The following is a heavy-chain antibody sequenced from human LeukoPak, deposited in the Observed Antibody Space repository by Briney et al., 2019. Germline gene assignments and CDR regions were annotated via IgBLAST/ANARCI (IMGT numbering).Heavy chain of an antibody. CDR2: IYYSRRT. Sequence: SETLSLTCTVSGGSISSSSYYWGWIRQPPGKGLEWIGSIYYSRRTYYNPSLKSRVTISVDTSKNQFSLRLSSVTAADTAVYYCTTIEYSSSIVYWGQGTLDTVSS. CDR1: GGSISSSSYY. V-gene: IGHV4-39*07. D-gene: IGHD6-6*01. J-gene: IGHJ4*02. CDR3: TTIEYSSSIVY.